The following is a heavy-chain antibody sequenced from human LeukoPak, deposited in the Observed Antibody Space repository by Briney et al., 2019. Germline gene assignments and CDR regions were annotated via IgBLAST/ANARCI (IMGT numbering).Heavy chain of an antibody. V-gene: IGHV1-18*01. CDR2: ISAFNGNT. J-gene: IGHJ4*02. CDR3: GRDQQQWLPTIADY. D-gene: IGHD6-19*01. CDR1: GYSFTTYG. Sequence: ASVKVSCKASGYSFTTYGISWVRQAPGQGPEWMGWISAFNGNTNYAQNLQGRVTMTTDTSTSTAYMELRSLRSDDTAVYYCGRDQQQWLPTIADYWGQGTLVSVSS.